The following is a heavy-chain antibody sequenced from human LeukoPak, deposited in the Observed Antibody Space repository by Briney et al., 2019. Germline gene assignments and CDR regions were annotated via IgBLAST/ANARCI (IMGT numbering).Heavy chain of an antibody. CDR3: ARSPDFWSGYPYYMDV. D-gene: IGHD3-3*01. Sequence: GGSLRLSCAASGFTFSSYGMHWVRQAPGKGLEWVAVISYDGSNKYYADSVKGRFTISRDNAKNSLYLQMNSLRAEDTAVYYCARSPDFWSGYPYYMDVWGKGTTVTVSS. V-gene: IGHV3-30*03. CDR2: ISYDGSNK. J-gene: IGHJ6*03. CDR1: GFTFSSYG.